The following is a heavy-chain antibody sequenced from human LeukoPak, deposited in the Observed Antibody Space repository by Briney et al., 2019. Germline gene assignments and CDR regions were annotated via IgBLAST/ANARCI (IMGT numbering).Heavy chain of an antibody. CDR2: FSSSSSYI. V-gene: IGHV3-21*01. J-gene: IGHJ4*02. Sequence: GGSLRLSCAASGFTFSNYNMNWVRQAPGKGLEWVSSFSSSSSYIYYADSVKGRFTISRDNAKNSLYPQMNSLRAEDTAVYYCARDRAVVWGFDYWGQGTLVTVSS. CDR1: GFTFSNYN. CDR3: ARDRAVVWGFDY. D-gene: IGHD2-8*02.